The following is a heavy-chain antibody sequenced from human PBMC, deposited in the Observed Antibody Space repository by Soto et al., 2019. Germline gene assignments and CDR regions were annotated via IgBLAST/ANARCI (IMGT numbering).Heavy chain of an antibody. D-gene: IGHD3-10*01. J-gene: IGHJ1*01. V-gene: IGHV1-69*13. CDR2: IIPIFGTA. Sequence: SVKVSCKASGGTFSSYAISWVRQAPGQGLEWMGGIIPIFGTANYAQKFQGRVTITADESTSTAYMELSSLRSEDTAVYYCATITMVRGVITSKYFQHWGQGTLVTVSS. CDR3: ATITMVRGVITSKYFQH. CDR1: GGTFSSYA.